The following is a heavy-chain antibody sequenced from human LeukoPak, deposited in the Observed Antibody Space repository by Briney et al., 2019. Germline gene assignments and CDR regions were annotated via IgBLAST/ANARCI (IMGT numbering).Heavy chain of an antibody. CDR2: ISGSGGST. D-gene: IGHD6-19*01. V-gene: IGHV3-23*01. Sequence: GGSLRLSCVASGFTFSSYAMSWVRQAPGKGLEWVSAISGSGGSTYYADSVKGRFTISRDNSKDTLYLQMNSLRAEDTAVYYCARDGIAVAATDYFDYWGQGTLVTVSS. J-gene: IGHJ4*02. CDR3: ARDGIAVAATDYFDY. CDR1: GFTFSSYA.